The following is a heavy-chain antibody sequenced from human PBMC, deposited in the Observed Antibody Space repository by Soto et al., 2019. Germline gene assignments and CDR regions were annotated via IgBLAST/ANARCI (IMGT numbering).Heavy chain of an antibody. CDR2: KKQDGSEK. CDR1: EFTFSNYW. V-gene: IGHV3-7*01. J-gene: IGHJ6*02. Sequence: GGSLRLSCVASEFTFSNYWMSWVRQAPGKGLEWVANKKQDGSEKYFVDSVKGRFTISRDNAENSLYLQMNSLRAEDTALYYCARVYPGTGWPFHYYGMDVWGQGTTVTVSS. CDR3: ARVYPGTGWPFHYYGMDV. D-gene: IGHD6-25*01.